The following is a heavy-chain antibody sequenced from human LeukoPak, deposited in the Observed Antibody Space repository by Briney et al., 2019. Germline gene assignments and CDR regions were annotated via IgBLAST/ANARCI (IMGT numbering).Heavy chain of an antibody. D-gene: IGHD2-2*01. CDR2: IYTSGST. V-gene: IGHV4-61*02. Sequence: SETLSLTSTVSGGSISSGSYYWSWIRQPAGKGLEWIGRIYTSGSTNYNPSLKSRVTISVDTSKNQFSLKLSSVTAADTAVYYCARDRAAINWFDPWGQGTLVTVSS. CDR1: GGSISSGSYY. CDR3: ARDRAAINWFDP. J-gene: IGHJ5*02.